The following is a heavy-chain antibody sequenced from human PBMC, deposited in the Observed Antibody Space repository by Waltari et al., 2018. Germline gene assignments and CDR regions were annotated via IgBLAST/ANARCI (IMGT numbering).Heavy chain of an antibody. V-gene: IGHV3-13*01. J-gene: IGHJ6*02. CDR1: GFTFSSYD. CDR3: ARDRGLYGMDV. Sequence: EVQLVESGGGLVQPGGSLRLSCAASGFTFSSYDMHWVRQATGKGLEWVSAIGTAGDTYYPGSVKGRFTISRENAKNSLYLQMNSLRAGDTAVYYCARDRGLYGMDVWGQETTVTVSS. CDR2: IGTAGDT.